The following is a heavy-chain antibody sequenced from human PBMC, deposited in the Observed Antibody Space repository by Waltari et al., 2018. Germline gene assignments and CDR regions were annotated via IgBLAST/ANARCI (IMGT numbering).Heavy chain of an antibody. J-gene: IGHJ6*02. V-gene: IGHV4-34*01. CDR1: GGSFSGYY. D-gene: IGHD6-19*01. CDR3: ARGGRKQWLVLGYYYYGMDV. CDR2: INHSGNT. Sequence: QVQLQQWGAGLLKPSETLSLTCAVYGGSFSGYYWSWIRQPPGKGLEWIGEINHSGNTNYNPSLKSRVTISVDTSKNQFSLKLSSVTAADTAVYYCARGGRKQWLVLGYYYYGMDVWGQGTTVTVSS.